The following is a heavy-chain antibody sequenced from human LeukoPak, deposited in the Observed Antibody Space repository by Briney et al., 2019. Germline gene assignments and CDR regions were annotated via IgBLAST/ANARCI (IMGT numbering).Heavy chain of an antibody. CDR1: GYTFTGYY. Sequence: ASVKVSCKASGYTFTGYYMHWVRQAPGQGLEWMGWINPNSGGTNYAQKLQGWVTMTRDTSISTAYMELSRLRSDDTAVYYCARSIAAADNNWCDPWGQGTLVTVSS. D-gene: IGHD6-13*01. J-gene: IGHJ5*02. CDR2: INPNSGGT. CDR3: ARSIAAADNNWCDP. V-gene: IGHV1-2*04.